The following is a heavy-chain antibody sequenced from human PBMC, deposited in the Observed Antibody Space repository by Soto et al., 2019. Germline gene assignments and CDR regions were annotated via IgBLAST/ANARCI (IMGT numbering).Heavy chain of an antibody. Sequence: EVQLLESGGGLVQPGGSLRLSCAASGFTFTGFAMSWVRQAPGKGLECVSTISDSGGSTYYADSVKGRFTISRDNSKNTLYLQMSSLRAEDTAVYYCAKSSGFDYYYTIDVWGQGTTVTVSS. J-gene: IGHJ6*02. V-gene: IGHV3-23*01. CDR3: AKSSGFDYYYTIDV. CDR1: GFTFTGFA. CDR2: ISDSGGST. D-gene: IGHD5-12*01.